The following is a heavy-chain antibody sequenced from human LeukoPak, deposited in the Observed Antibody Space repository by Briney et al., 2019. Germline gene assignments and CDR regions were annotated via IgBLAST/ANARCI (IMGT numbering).Heavy chain of an antibody. D-gene: IGHD3-3*01. CDR3: ARAGDSSFKD. CDR1: GFTFSIYS. J-gene: IGHJ4*02. V-gene: IGHV3-48*01. CDR2: ISSSSSTI. Sequence: GGSLRLSCAASGFTFSIYSMSWFGRAPGKGWEWVSYISSSSSTISYADSVKGRFTISRDNAENSLYLQMNSLRAEDTAVYYCARAGDSSFKDWGQGTLVTVSS.